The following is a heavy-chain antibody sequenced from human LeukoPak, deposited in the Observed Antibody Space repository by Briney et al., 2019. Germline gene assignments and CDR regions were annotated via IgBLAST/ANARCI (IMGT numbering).Heavy chain of an antibody. CDR3: ARVVGAKSGFDY. D-gene: IGHD1-26*01. J-gene: IGHJ4*02. V-gene: IGHV1-46*01. CDR1: GYTFTGYY. Sequence: ASVKVSCKASGYTFTGYYMHWVRQAPGQGLEWMGIINPSGGSTSYAQKFQGRVTTTRDMSTSTVYMELSSLRSEDTAVYYCARVVGAKSGFDYWGQGTLVTVSS. CDR2: INPSGGST.